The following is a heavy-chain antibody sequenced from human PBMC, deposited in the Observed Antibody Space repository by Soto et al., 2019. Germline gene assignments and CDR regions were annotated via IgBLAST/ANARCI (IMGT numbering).Heavy chain of an antibody. V-gene: IGHV3-30-3*01. D-gene: IGHD6-19*01. CDR1: GFTFSSYA. CDR2: ISYDGSNK. CDR3: ARATSRAIYSSGWYDY. J-gene: IGHJ4*02. Sequence: GGSLRLSCAASGFTFSSYAMHWVRQAPGKGLEWVAVISYDGSNKYYADSVKGRFTISRDNSKNTLYLQMNSLRAEDTAVYYCARATSRAIYSSGWYDYWGQGTLVTVSS.